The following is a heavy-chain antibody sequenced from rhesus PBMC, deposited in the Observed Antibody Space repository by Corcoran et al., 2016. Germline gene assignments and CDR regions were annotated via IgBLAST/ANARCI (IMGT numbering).Heavy chain of an antibody. J-gene: IGHJ2*01. CDR1: GFTFSAYG. D-gene: IGHD6-13*01. Sequence: EVQLVESGGGLVQPGGSLRLSCAASGFTFSAYGMSWVRQAPGKGLEWVSYIINGGGSTYYAESVRGRFTISRDNSKNTLSLQMNSLRLEDTAVYYCAKEGAAGYWYFDLWGPGTPITISS. CDR2: YIINGGGST. CDR3: AKEGAAGYWYFDL. V-gene: IGHV3S5*01.